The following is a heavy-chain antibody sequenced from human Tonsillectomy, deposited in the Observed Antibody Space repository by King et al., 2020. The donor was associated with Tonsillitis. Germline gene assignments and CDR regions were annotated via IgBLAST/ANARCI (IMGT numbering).Heavy chain of an antibody. J-gene: IGHJ4*02. CDR3: ARELQTYYYDSSGYRYFDY. Sequence: VQLVESGAEVKKPGASVKVSCKASGYTFTTYYMHWVRQAPGQGLEWMGIINPSGGSTSYAQKFQGRVTMTRDTSTSTVYMELSSLRSEDTAVYYCARELQTYYYDSSGYRYFDYWGQGTLVTVSS. CDR2: INPSGGST. D-gene: IGHD3-22*01. V-gene: IGHV1-46*03. CDR1: GYTFTTYY.